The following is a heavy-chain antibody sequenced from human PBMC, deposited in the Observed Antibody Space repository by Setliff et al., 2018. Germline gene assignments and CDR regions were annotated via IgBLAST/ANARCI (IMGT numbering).Heavy chain of an antibody. V-gene: IGHV4-59*12. CDR3: ASGYRLRPFDP. D-gene: IGHD5-18*01. CDR1: GGSISSYY. CDR2: IYYSGST. J-gene: IGHJ5*02. Sequence: PSETLSLTCTVSGGSISSYYWSWIRQPPGKGLEWIGYIYYSGSTNYNPSLKSRVTISVDTSKNQFSLKLSSVTAADTAVYYCASGYRLRPFDPWGQGALVTVSS.